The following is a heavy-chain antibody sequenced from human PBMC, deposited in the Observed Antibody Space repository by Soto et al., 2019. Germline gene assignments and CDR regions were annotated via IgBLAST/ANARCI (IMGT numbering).Heavy chain of an antibody. CDR2: IYWDDDK. J-gene: IGHJ1*01. D-gene: IGHD3-10*01. CDR3: STTPEGANRIRGTGPYFQH. CDR1: GFLLSTSGVG. V-gene: IGHV2-5*05. Sequence: QITLKESGPTLVKPTQTLTLTCTFSGFLLSTSGVGVAWIRQPPGKALEWLSLIYWDDDKRYGPSLKSLLTITQGTFKNQVVLTMNHMDPVDTANFLRSTTPEGANRIRGTGPYFQHRGQGTMVSVSS.